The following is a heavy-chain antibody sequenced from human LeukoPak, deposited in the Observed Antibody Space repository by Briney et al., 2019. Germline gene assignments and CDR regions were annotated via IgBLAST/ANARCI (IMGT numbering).Heavy chain of an antibody. Sequence: GGSLRLSCAASGFTFSNAWMSWVRQAPGKGLEWVGRIKSKTDGGTTDYAAPVKGRFTISRDDSKNTLYLQMNSLKTEDTAVYYCARESFRGAFDIWGQGTMVTVSS. CDR2: IKSKTDGGTT. CDR3: ARESFRGAFDI. V-gene: IGHV3-15*01. J-gene: IGHJ3*02. CDR1: GFTFSNAW. D-gene: IGHD3-10*01.